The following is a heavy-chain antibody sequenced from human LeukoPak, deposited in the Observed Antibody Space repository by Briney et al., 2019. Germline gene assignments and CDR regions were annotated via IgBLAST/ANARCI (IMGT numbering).Heavy chain of an antibody. D-gene: IGHD5-24*01. CDR2: IYPGDSDT. CDR1: GYSFTSYW. Sequence: GESLKISCKGSGYSFTSYWIGWVRQIPGKGLEWMGIIYPGDSDTRYSPSFQGQVTISADKSISTAYLQWSSLKASDTAMYYCARQRRDGYKGLDPWGQGTLVTVSS. V-gene: IGHV5-51*01. J-gene: IGHJ5*02. CDR3: ARQRRDGYKGLDP.